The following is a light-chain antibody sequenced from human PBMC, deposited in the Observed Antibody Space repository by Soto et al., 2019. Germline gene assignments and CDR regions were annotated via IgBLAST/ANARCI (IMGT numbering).Light chain of an antibody. V-gene: IGLV2-23*02. CDR2: EVT. Sequence: QSVLTQPASVSGSPGQSITISCTGTNSDIGNYNIVSWYQQHPDKAPKLIIYEVTKRPSGVSNRFSGSKSGNTASLTISGLQAEDEGDYHCCSYAGSDVFVLGNGTKVT. CDR3: CSYAGSDVFV. J-gene: IGLJ1*01. CDR1: NSDIGNYNI.